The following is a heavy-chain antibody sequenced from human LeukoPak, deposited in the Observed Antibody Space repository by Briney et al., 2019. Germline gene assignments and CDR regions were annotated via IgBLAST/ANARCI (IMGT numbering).Heavy chain of an antibody. D-gene: IGHD1-26*01. V-gene: IGHV3-7*01. CDR2: IKQDGSEK. J-gene: IGHJ4*02. CDR1: GFTFSNYG. CDR3: ARGRRGSYLAY. Sequence: GGSLRLSCAASGFTFSNYGMYWVRQAPGKGLEWVANIKQDGSEKYYVDSVKGRFTISRDNAKNSLYLQMNSLRAEDTAVYYCARGRRGSYLAYWGQGTLVTVSS.